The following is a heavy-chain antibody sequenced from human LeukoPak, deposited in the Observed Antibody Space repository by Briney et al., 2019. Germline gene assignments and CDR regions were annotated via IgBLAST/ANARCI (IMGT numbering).Heavy chain of an antibody. D-gene: IGHD6-19*01. J-gene: IGHJ5*02. V-gene: IGHV1-2*02. CDR3: ARGRGGCGGSNWFDP. CDR1: GYIFTGYC. Sequence: ASVKVSCKASGYIFTGYCMHWVRQAPGQGLEWMGWINPNSGGTVYAQKFQGRVTMTRDMSISTAYMGLNRLKSDDTAMYYCARGRGGCGGSNWFDPWGQGTLVTVSS. CDR2: INPNSGGT.